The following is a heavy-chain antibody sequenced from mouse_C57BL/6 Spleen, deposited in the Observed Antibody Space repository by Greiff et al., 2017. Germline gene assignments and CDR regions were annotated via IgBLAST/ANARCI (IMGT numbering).Heavy chain of an antibody. Sequence: QAQLQQSGPELVKPGASVKISCKASGYAFSSSWMNWVKQRPGKGLEWIGRIYPGDGDTNYNGKFKGKATLTADKSSSTAYMQLSSLTSEDSAVYFCAHPYGSSGGYAMDYWGQGTSVTVSS. D-gene: IGHD1-1*01. V-gene: IGHV1-82*01. CDR2: IYPGDGDT. CDR1: GYAFSSSW. J-gene: IGHJ4*01. CDR3: AHPYGSSGGYAMDY.